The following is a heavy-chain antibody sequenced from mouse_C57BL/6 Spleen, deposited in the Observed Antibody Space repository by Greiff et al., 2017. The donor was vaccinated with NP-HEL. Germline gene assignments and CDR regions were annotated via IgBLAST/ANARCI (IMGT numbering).Heavy chain of an antibody. V-gene: IGHV5-6*01. CDR3: AVTTVVATDY. D-gene: IGHD1-1*01. Sequence: EVQVVESGGDLVKPGGSLKLSCAASGFTFSSYGMSWVRQTPDKRLEWVATISSGGSYTYYPDSVKGRFTISRDNAKNTLYLQMSSLKSEDTAMYYCAVTTVVATDYWGEGTTLTVSS. J-gene: IGHJ2*01. CDR1: GFTFSSYG. CDR2: ISSGGSYT.